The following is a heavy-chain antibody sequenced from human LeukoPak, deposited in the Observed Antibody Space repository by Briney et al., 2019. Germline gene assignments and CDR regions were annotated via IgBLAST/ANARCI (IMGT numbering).Heavy chain of an antibody. CDR2: FDPEDGET. Sequence: ASVKVSCKVSGYTLTELSMHWVRQAPGKGLEWMGGFDPEDGETIYAQKFQGRVTMTEDTSTDTAYMELSSLRSEDTAVYYCATEGITMVRGVIIGGFDYWGQGTLVTVSS. J-gene: IGHJ4*02. V-gene: IGHV1-24*01. D-gene: IGHD3-10*01. CDR3: ATEGITMVRGVIIGGFDY. CDR1: GYTLTELS.